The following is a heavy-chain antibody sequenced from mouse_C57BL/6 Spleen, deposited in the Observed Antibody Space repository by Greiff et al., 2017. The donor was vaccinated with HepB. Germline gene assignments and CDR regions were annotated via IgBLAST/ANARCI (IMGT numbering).Heavy chain of an antibody. Sequence: EVILVESGGGLVQPGGSLKLSCAASGFTFSDYGMPWVRQAPRKGPEWVAFISNFAYSIYYADTVTGRFTISRENAKNTLYLEMSSLRSEDTAMYYCATHGDFHYAMDYWGQGTSVTVSS. CDR2: ISNFAYSI. J-gene: IGHJ4*01. CDR1: GFTFSDYG. CDR3: ATHGDFHYAMDY. V-gene: IGHV5-15*01.